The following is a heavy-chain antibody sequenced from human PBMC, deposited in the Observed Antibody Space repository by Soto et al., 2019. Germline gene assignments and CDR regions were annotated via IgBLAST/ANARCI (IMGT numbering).Heavy chain of an antibody. CDR1: GYTFTSYG. CDR2: ISAYNGNT. V-gene: IGHV1-18*01. CDR3: AVRGVTNPLGYYYGMDV. Sequence: ASVKVSCKASGYTFTSYGISWVRQAPGQGLEWMGWISAYNGNTNYAQKLQGRVTMTTDTSTSTAYMELRSLRSDDTAVYYCAVRGVTNPLGYYYGMDVWGQGTTVTVSS. J-gene: IGHJ6*02. D-gene: IGHD3-10*01.